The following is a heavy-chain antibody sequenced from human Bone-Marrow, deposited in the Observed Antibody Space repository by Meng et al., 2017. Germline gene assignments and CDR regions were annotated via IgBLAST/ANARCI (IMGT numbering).Heavy chain of an antibody. CDR3: AREVVGVVVTAIPAWAFDI. J-gene: IGHJ3*02. V-gene: IGHV4-39*07. D-gene: IGHD2-21*02. CDR2: IYYSGST. Sequence: GSLRPSCTVSGASISSSSYYWGWIRQPPGKGLEWIGSIYYSGSTYYNPSLKSRGTISVDTSKNRFSLKLSSVTAADTAVYYCAREVVGVVVTAIPAWAFDIWGQGTMVTVSS. CDR1: GASISSSSYY.